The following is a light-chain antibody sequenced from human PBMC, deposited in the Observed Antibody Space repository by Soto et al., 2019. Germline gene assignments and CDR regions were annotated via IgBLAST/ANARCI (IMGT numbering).Light chain of an antibody. CDR3: QQYHNWPPYT. V-gene: IGKV3-15*01. CDR2: GAS. J-gene: IGKJ2*01. CDR1: QSVSTN. Sequence: EIVMTQSPATLSVSPGERATLSCRASQSVSTNLAWYQQKPGQAPRLLIYGASSSATGIPARFSGSGSGTEFTLTISSLQSEDFAVYYCQQYHNWPPYTFGQGTKLAIK.